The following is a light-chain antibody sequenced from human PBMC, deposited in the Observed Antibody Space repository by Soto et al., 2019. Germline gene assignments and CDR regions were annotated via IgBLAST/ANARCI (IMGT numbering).Light chain of an antibody. CDR2: KAS. CDR3: QQYNSLHT. Sequence: DIQMTQSPSTLSASVGDRVTITCRASQSISSWLAWYQQKPGKAPKLLIYKASSLESGVPSRFSGSGSGTDFTLTISSLQPDEFATYYCQQYNSLHTLGQGTKLEI. V-gene: IGKV1-5*03. J-gene: IGKJ2*01. CDR1: QSISSW.